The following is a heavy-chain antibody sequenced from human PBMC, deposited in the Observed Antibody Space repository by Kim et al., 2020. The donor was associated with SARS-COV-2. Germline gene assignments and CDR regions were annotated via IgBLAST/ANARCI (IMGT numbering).Heavy chain of an antibody. J-gene: IGHJ4*02. D-gene: IGHD3-16*01. V-gene: IGHV4-30-2*01. CDR3: ARYTGGDFDY. CDR2: IYHSGST. CDR1: GGSISSGGYS. Sequence: SETLSLTCAVSGGSISSGGYSWSWIRQPPGKGLEWIGYIYHSGSTYYNPSLKSRVTISVDRSKNQFSLKLSSVTAADTAVYYCARYTGGDFDYWGQGTLVTVSS.